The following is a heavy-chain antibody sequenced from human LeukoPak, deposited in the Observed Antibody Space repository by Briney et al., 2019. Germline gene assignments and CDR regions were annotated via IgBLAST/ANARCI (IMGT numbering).Heavy chain of an antibody. CDR3: GRSSGYYYDY. J-gene: IGHJ4*02. CDR2: IYYSGST. V-gene: IGHV4-30-4*01. D-gene: IGHD3-22*01. Sequence: SQTLSLTCTVSGDSISNRDYYWGWIRQSPGEGLEWIGYIYYSGSTYYSPSLKSRITISLDTSKNQFSLNLSSVTAADTAVYYCGRSSGYYYDYWGQGTLVTVSS. CDR1: GDSISNRDYY.